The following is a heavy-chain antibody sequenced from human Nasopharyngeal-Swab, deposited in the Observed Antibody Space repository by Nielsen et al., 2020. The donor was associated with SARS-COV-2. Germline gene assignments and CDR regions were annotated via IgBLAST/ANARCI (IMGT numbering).Heavy chain of an antibody. Sequence: GESLKISCAASGFTFSSYWMSWVRQAPGKGLEWVANIKQDGSEKYYVDSVKGRFTISRDNAKNSLYLQMNSLRAEDTAVYYCAKDGTCYYDSSGYYRGVASFDYWGQGTLVTVSS. J-gene: IGHJ4*02. CDR3: AKDGTCYYDSSGYYRGVASFDY. CDR2: IKQDGSEK. D-gene: IGHD3-22*01. V-gene: IGHV3-7*03. CDR1: GFTFSSYW.